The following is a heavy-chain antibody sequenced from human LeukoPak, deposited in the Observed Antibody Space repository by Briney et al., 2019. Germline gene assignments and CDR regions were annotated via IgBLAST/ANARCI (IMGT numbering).Heavy chain of an antibody. CDR3: ARAVGDYGYYYYGMDV. CDR2: INAGNGNT. Sequence: ASVKVSCKASGYTFTSYAMRWVRQAPGQRLEWMGWINAGNGNTKYSQKLQGRVTITRDTSASTAYMELSSLRSEDTAVYYCARAVGDYGYYYYGMDVWGQGTTVTVSS. D-gene: IGHD4-17*01. V-gene: IGHV1-3*01. J-gene: IGHJ6*02. CDR1: GYTFTSYA.